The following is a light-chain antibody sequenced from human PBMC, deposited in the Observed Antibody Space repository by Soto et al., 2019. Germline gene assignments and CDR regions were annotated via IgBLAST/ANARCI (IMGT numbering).Light chain of an antibody. J-gene: IGKJ1*01. CDR2: GAS. V-gene: IGKV3-20*01. CDR1: QSVSSSY. Sequence: EIVLTQSPGTLSLSPGEGATLSCRASQSVSSSYLAWYQQKPGQAPRLLIYGASSRATGIPDRFSGSGSGTDFTLTISRLEPEDFAAYYCQQYGSSPVTFGQGTKVDIK. CDR3: QQYGSSPVT.